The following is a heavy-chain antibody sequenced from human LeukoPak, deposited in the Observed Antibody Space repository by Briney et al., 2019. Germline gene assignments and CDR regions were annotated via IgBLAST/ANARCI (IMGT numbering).Heavy chain of an antibody. CDR1: GGSISSYY. J-gene: IGHJ1*01. CDR2: IYYSGST. CDR3: ARGSYGTFQH. V-gene: IGHV4-59*01. D-gene: IGHD4-17*01. Sequence: SETLSLTCTVSGGSISSYYWSWIRQPPGKGLEWIGYIYYSGSTNYNPSLKSRVTISVDTSKNQFSLKLSSVTAADTAVYYCARGSYGTFQHWGQGTLVTVSS.